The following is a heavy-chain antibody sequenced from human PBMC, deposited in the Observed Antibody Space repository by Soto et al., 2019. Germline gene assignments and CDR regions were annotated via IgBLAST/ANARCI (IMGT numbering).Heavy chain of an antibody. J-gene: IGHJ4*02. V-gene: IGHV4-31*03. CDR2: ISKSGGP. CDR1: GGSINSGESF. CDR3: ARASRVTTSGTTAYYFDY. D-gene: IGHD4-17*01. Sequence: QVHLQESGPGLVKPSQTLSLTCTVSGGSINSGESFWTWIRQQPGKGLEWIGYISKSGGPYDSPSLKSRVTLSVDTSKNHFSLKLTSVTAADTAVYYCARASRVTTSGTTAYYFDYWGQGTLVTVS.